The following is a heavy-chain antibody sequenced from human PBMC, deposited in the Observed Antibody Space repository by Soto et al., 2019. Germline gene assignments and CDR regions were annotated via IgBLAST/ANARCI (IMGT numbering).Heavy chain of an antibody. V-gene: IGHV3-21*04. CDR3: ARSEAKSRSGRWRNWFDP. CDR1: GFTFSSYS. CDR2: ISSSSSYI. D-gene: IGHD3-10*01. Sequence: GGSLRLSCAASGFTFSSYSMNWVRQAPGKGLEWVSSISSSSSYIYYADSVKGRFTISRDNAKNSLYLQMNSLRSEDTAVYYCARSEAKSRSGRWRNWFDPWGQGTLVTVSS. J-gene: IGHJ5*02.